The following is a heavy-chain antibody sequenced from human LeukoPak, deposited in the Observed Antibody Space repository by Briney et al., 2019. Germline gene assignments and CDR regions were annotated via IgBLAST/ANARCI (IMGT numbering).Heavy chain of an antibody. CDR1: GLTFNSHW. CDR2: IKQDGSQK. V-gene: IGHV3-7*01. CDR3: ARSYNRAYDY. Sequence: GGSLRLSCVASGLTFNSHWMTWVRQAPGKGLEWVASIKQDGSQKNYVDSVKGRFTISRDNAKSSLYLQMNSLRAEDTAVYHCARSYNRAYDYWGQGTLVTVSS. J-gene: IGHJ4*02. D-gene: IGHD1-1*01.